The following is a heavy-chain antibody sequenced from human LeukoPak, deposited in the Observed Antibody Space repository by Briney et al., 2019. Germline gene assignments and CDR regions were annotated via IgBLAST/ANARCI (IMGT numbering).Heavy chain of an antibody. J-gene: IGHJ6*02. CDR3: ARLSGCCYYYGMDV. V-gene: IGHV1-2*02. Sequence: GASVKVSCKASGYTFTGYYMHWVRQAPGQGLEWMGWINPNSGGTNYAQKFQGRVTMTRDTSISTAYMELRSLRSDDTAVYYCARLSGCCYYYGMDVWGQGTTVTVSS. CDR1: GYTFTGYY. CDR2: INPNSGGT. D-gene: IGHD6-19*01.